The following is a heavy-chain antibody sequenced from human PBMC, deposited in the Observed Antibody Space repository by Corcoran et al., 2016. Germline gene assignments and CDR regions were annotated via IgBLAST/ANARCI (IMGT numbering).Heavy chain of an antibody. Sequence: QVQLVESGGGVVQPGKSLRLSCAASGFTFSSYGMHWVRQAPGKGLEWVAFISYDGSNKYYADSVEGRFTISRDNSKNTLYLQMDSLRAEDTTVYYWAKKYVEQQLSRNNYFDCWGQGTLITVSS. J-gene: IGHJ4*02. CDR1: GFTFSSYG. CDR3: AKKYVEQQLSRNNYFDC. D-gene: IGHD6-13*01. CDR2: ISYDGSNK. V-gene: IGHV3-30*18.